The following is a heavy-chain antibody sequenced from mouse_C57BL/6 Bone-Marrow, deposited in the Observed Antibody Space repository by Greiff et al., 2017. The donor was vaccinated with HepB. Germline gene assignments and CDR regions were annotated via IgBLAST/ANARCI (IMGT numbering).Heavy chain of an antibody. V-gene: IGHV1-76*01. J-gene: IGHJ4*01. D-gene: IGHD4-1*01. CDR1: GYTFTAYY. CDR3: ERSGKSYDRDY. Sequence: VQLQESGAELVRPGASVKLSCKASGYTFTAYYINWVKQRPGQGLEWIARLYPGRGNTYYNEKFKGKATLTAEKSSSTAYMQLSSRTTEDSAVYECERSGKSYDRDYGGQGTAVTGTS. CDR2: LYPGRGNT.